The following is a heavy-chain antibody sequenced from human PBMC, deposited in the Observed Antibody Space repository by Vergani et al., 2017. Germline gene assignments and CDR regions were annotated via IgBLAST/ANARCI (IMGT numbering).Heavy chain of an antibody. CDR2: IYYSGST. Sequence: QVQLQESGPGLVKPSQTLSLTCTVSGGSISSGDYYWSWIRQPPGKGLEWIGYIYYSGSTYYNPSLKSRVTISVDTSKNQFSLKLSSVTAADTAVYYCARGRSVGFGEGVDNWLDPWGQGTLVTVSS. CDR3: ARGRSVGFGEGVDNWLDP. J-gene: IGHJ5*02. V-gene: IGHV4-30-4*01. D-gene: IGHD3-10*01. CDR1: GGSISSGDYY.